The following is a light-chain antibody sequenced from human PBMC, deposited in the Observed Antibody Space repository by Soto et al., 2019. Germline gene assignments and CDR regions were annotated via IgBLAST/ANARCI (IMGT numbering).Light chain of an antibody. CDR1: QSVSSY. CDR2: DAS. Sequence: EIVVTQAPATLSLSPGERATLSCRASQSVSSYLAWYQQKPGQAPRLLIYDASNRATGIPARLSGSGSGTDFTLTISSLEPEDFAVYYCQQRSNWQGLTFGGGTKVEIK. CDR3: QQRSNWQGLT. V-gene: IGKV3-11*01. J-gene: IGKJ4*01.